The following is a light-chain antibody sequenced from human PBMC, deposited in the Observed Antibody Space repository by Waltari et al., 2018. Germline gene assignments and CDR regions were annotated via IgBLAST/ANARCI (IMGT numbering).Light chain of an antibody. J-gene: IGLJ2*01. Sequence: QSALTQHPSASGAPGQSVTISCTGPSSDVGGYNYVSLYQQHPGEAPKLLIYEVSKRPSGVPNRFSGSKSGNTASLTVSGLQAEDEGDYYCSSYAGRNTLFGGGTKLTVL. V-gene: IGLV2-8*01. CDR3: SSYAGRNTL. CDR2: EVS. CDR1: SSDVGGYNY.